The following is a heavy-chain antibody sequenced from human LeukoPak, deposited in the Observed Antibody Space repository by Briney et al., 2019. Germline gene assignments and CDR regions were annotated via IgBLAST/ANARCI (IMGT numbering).Heavy chain of an antibody. V-gene: IGHV3-48*01. CDR2: ISSSSSTI. J-gene: IGHJ6*03. D-gene: IGHD2-15*01. Sequence: GGSLRLSCAASGFTFSSYSMNWVRQAPGKGLEWVSYISSSSSTIYYADSVKGRFTISRDNSKNTLYLQMSSLRAEDTAAYYCAKTDRWPYYMDVWGKGTTITISS. CDR3: AKTDRWPYYMDV. CDR1: GFTFSSYS.